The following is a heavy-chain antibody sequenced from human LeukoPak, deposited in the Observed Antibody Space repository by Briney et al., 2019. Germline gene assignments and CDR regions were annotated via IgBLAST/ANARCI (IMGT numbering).Heavy chain of an antibody. Sequence: SETLSLTCAVSSGSLSGYSWGWIRQAPGDGLDWIGEIHHSGSTTYNSSLKNRVTISLDKPKSQFSLILTSVTAADTAVYYCTRQSGTVTPIDYWGQGILVTVSS. V-gene: IGHV4-34*01. CDR2: IHHSGST. J-gene: IGHJ4*02. CDR3: TRQSGTVTPIDY. D-gene: IGHD4-17*01. CDR1: SGSLSGYS.